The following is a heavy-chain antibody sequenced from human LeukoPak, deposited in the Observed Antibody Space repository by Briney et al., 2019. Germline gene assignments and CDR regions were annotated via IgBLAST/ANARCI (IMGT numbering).Heavy chain of an antibody. D-gene: IGHD3-10*01. CDR1: GFTFSSYA. CDR3: ARDFPGFYYGSGSYRGTDY. J-gene: IGHJ4*02. V-gene: IGHV3-23*01. CDR2: ITSGGGST. Sequence: GGSLRLSCAASGFTFSSYAMSWVRQAPGKGLEWVSSITSGGGSTYFADSVKGRFTISRDNSKNTLYLQMNSLRAEDTAVYYCARDFPGFYYGSGSYRGTDYWGQGTLVTVSS.